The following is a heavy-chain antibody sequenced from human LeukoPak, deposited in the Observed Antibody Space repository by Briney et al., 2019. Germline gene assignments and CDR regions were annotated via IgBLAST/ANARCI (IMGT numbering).Heavy chain of an antibody. D-gene: IGHD1-26*01. CDR1: GFTFSSYW. CDR3: ARSGYSHSWDY. CDR2: IKEDGGEI. Sequence: PGGSLRLSCAASGFTFSSYWMSWVRQAPGKGLEWVANIKEDGGEIHFVDSMKGRFTISRDSAKNSLYLQMNSLRGDDTAVYYCARSGYSHSWDYWGQGTLVIVSS. V-gene: IGHV3-7*03. J-gene: IGHJ4*02.